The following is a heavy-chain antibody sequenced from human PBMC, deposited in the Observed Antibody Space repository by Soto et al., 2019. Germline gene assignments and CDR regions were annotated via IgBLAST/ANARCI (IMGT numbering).Heavy chain of an antibody. D-gene: IGHD3-3*01. J-gene: IGHJ5*02. CDR3: ARDADYDFWSGYSPRHFYTCFGP. CDR2: ISAYNGNT. V-gene: IGHV1-18*04. CDR1: GYTFTSYG. Sequence: GVSVKVVCKASGYTFTSYGISWVRPAPGQGLEWMGWISAYNGNTNYAQKLQGRVTMTTDTSTSTAYMELRSLRSDDTAVYYCARDADYDFWSGYSPRHFYTCFGPCGQGTLRTVYS.